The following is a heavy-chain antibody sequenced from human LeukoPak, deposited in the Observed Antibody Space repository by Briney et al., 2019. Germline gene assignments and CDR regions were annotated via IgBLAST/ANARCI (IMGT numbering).Heavy chain of an antibody. J-gene: IGHJ4*02. CDR3: ARGRRGPTRYQLLVHFDY. CDR1: GGTFSSYA. CDR2: IIPIFGTA. Sequence: SVKVSCKASGGTFSSYAISWVRQAPGQGLEWMGGIIPIFGTANYAQKFQGRVTITADESTSTAYMELSSLRSEDTAVYYCARGRRGPTRYQLLVHFDYWGQGTLVTVSS. D-gene: IGHD2-2*01. V-gene: IGHV1-69*13.